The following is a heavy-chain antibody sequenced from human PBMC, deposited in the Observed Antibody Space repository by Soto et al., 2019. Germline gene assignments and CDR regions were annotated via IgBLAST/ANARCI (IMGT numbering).Heavy chain of an antibody. CDR1: GYSFTSYW. D-gene: IGHD6-13*01. CDR3: VSNHTIADPTCYYSYGMDV. J-gene: IGHJ6*02. Sequence: GESLKISCKGSGYSFTSYWIGWVRQMPGKGLEWMGIIYPGDSDTRYSPSFQGQVTISAGKSIRTAYLQWSSLKASDTAMYDCVSNHTIADPTCYYSYGMDVGGQGTTGTVSS. V-gene: IGHV5-51*01. CDR2: IYPGDSDT.